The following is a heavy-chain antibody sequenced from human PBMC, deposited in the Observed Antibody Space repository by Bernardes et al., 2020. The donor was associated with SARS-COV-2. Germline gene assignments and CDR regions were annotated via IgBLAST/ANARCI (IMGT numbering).Heavy chain of an antibody. V-gene: IGHV3-7*03. J-gene: IGHJ6*02. CDR1: GFDFSDYW. CDR2: IKRDGSET. CDR3: VRSAGMDV. Sequence: GGSLRLSCAGSGFDFSDYWMTWVRQAPGKGLEWVANIKRDGSETNYVDSVKGRFTISRDNAKNLVFLQMNSLRAEDTAVFYCVRSAGMDVWGQGTMVTVSS.